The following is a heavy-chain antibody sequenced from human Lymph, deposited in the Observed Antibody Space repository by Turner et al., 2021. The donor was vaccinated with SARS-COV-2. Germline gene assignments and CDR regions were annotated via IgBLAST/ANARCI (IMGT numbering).Heavy chain of an antibody. CDR2: IIPILAIA. CDR1: GGTFSSYA. V-gene: IGHV1-69*10. Sequence: QVQLVQSGAEVKKPGSSVKVSCKASGGTFSSYAITWVRQAPGQGLECMGGIIPILAIANYAKKFQGRVTITADKSTSTAYMELSSLRSEDTAVYYCARDSPYCSSTSCYDPWGQGTLVTVSS. J-gene: IGHJ5*02. CDR3: ARDSPYCSSTSCYDP. D-gene: IGHD2-2*01.